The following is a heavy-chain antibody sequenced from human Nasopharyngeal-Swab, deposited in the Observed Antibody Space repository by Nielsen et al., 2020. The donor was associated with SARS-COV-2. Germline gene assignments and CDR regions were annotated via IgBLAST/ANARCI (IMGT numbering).Heavy chain of an antibody. V-gene: IGHV1-69*06. D-gene: IGHD1-26*01. J-gene: IGHJ4*02. CDR2: IIPIFGTA. CDR3: ARGKGKDSGVDY. Sequence: WVRQAPGQGLEWMGGIIPIFGTANYAQKFQGRVTITADKSTSTAYMELSSLRSVDTAVYYCARGKGKDSGVDYWGQGTLVTVSS.